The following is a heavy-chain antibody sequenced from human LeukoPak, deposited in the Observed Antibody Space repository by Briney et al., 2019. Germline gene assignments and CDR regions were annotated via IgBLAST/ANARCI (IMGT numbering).Heavy chain of an antibody. CDR2: INPNSGGT. J-gene: IGHJ3*01. CDR3: ALPPGILPTDLALDA. D-gene: IGHD3-3*01. Sequence: GASVKVSCKASGYTFTAYFIHWVRQAPGQGLEWMGWINPNSGGTKYAQNFQGRVTMTRNTSISTAYLDLSRLTSDDTAVYYCALPPGILPTDLALDAWGQGTMVIVSS. V-gene: IGHV1-2*02. CDR1: GYTFTAYF.